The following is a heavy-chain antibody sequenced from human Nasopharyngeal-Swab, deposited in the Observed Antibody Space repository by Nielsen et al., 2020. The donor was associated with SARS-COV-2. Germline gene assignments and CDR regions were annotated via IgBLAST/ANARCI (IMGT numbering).Heavy chain of an antibody. D-gene: IGHD6-19*01. CDR1: GYPLSELS. CDR2: VGPEDGET. V-gene: IGHV1-24*01. CDR3: GTDFGSPPGAVADY. J-gene: IGHJ4*02. Sequence: ASVKVSCKVAGYPLSELSIHWVRQAPGKGREGRVGVGPEDGETIYAQKFQGRVAMTEDTPTDTAYMELKSLRSEDTALYYCGTDFGSPPGAVADYWGQGTLVTVSS.